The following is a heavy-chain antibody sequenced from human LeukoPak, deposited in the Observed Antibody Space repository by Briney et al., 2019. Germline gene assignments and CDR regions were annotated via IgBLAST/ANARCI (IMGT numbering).Heavy chain of an antibody. Sequence: ASVKVSCKASGYTFTSYGISWVRQAPGQGLEWMGWISAYNGNTNYAQKLQGRVTMTTDTSTSTAYMELRSLRSDGTAVYYCARDHSIVVVPAAMEEPGYWGQGTLVTVSS. CDR2: ISAYNGNT. CDR3: ARDHSIVVVPAAMEEPGY. V-gene: IGHV1-18*01. D-gene: IGHD2-2*01. J-gene: IGHJ4*02. CDR1: GYTFTSYG.